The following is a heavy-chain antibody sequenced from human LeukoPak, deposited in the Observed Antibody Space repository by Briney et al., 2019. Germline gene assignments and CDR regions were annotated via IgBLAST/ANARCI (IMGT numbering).Heavy chain of an antibody. D-gene: IGHD4-17*01. CDR2: ISFNGRNE. CDR1: GFTFNTYG. V-gene: IGHV3-30*03. CDR3: ARDRGRGDDYGDYGLDY. J-gene: IGHJ4*02. Sequence: GGSLRLSCAASGFTFNTYGIHWVRQAPGKGLEWVAIISFNGRNENYADSVKGRFTISRDNSYNTVFLQMNGLRADDTAVYYCARDRGRGDDYGDYGLDYWGQGTLVTVSS.